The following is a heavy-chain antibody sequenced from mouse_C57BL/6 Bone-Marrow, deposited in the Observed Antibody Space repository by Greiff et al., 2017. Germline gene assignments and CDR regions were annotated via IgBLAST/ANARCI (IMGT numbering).Heavy chain of an antibody. J-gene: IGHJ3*01. Sequence: QVQLKQPGAELVKPGASVKLSCKASGYTFTSYWMQWVKQRPGQGLEWIGEIDPSDSYTNYNQKFKGKATLTVDTSSSTAYMQLSSLTSEDSAVYYCARLPFYPFAYWGQGTLVTVSA. CDR1: GYTFTSYW. D-gene: IGHD2-1*01. CDR2: IDPSDSYT. V-gene: IGHV1-50*01. CDR3: ARLPFYPFAY.